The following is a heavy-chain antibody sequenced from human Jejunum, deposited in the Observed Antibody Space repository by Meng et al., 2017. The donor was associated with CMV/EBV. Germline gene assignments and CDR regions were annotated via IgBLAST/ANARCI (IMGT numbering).Heavy chain of an antibody. Sequence: EVHLVESGXGWVQPGGALRLSCAASGFSFSDHLMDWVRQAPGKVLGWVGRIRQKVSSYTTENAASVKGRFTISRDDSKNSIYLQMNSLKTEDTAVYYCATDISGRGVDAGHWGQGTLVTVSS. CDR3: ATDISGRGVDAGH. CDR2: IRQKVSSYTT. V-gene: IGHV3-72*01. D-gene: IGHD6-19*01. CDR1: GFSFSDHL. J-gene: IGHJ4*02.